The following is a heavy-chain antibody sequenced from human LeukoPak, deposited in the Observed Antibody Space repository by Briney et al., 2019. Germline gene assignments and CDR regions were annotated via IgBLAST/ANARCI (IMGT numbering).Heavy chain of an antibody. J-gene: IGHJ4*02. CDR2: ISSSSSYI. CDR1: GFTFSRYW. Sequence: GGSLRLSCSASGFTFSRYWMSWVRQAPGKGLEWVSSISSSSSYIYYADSVKGRFTISRDNAKNPLYLQMNSLRAEDTAVYYCARVRDGVFDYWGQGTLVTVSS. D-gene: IGHD5-24*01. CDR3: ARVRDGVFDY. V-gene: IGHV3-21*01.